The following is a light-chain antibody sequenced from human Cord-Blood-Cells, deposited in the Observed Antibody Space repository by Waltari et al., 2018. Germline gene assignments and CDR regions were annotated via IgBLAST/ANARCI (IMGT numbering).Light chain of an antibody. CDR3: SSYTSSSTLV. Sequence: QPARTQPASASGSPGQSITISCTGTSSDDGGYIYVSWYKQHPGKAPKLMIYDVSNRPSGVSNRFSGSKSGNTASLTISGLQAEDEADYYCSSYTSSSTLVFGGGTELTVL. CDR1: SSDDGGYIY. V-gene: IGLV2-14*03. J-gene: IGLJ3*02. CDR2: DVS.